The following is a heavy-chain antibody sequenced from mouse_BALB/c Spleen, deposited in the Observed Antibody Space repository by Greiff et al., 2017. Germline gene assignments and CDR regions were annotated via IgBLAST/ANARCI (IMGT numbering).Heavy chain of an antibody. CDR3: AREKGGGYFDY. Sequence: EVQLQQSGPGLVKPSQSLSLTCTVTGYSITSDYAWNWIRQFPGNKLEWMGYISYSGSTSYNPSLKSRISITRDTSKNQFFLQLNSVTTEDTATYYCAREKGGGYFDYWGQGTTLTVSS. CDR2: ISYSGST. V-gene: IGHV3-2*02. CDR1: GYSITSDYA. J-gene: IGHJ2*01.